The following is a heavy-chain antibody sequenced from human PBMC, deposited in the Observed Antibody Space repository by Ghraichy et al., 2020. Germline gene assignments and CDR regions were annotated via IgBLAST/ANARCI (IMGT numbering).Heavy chain of an antibody. CDR3: ARDLWFGESHYGMDV. Sequence: SETLSLTCTVSGGSISSYYWSWIRQPPGKGLEWIGYIYYSGSTNYNPSLKSRVTISVDTSKNQFSLKLSSVTAADTAVYYCARDLWFGESHYGMDVWGQGTTVTVSS. J-gene: IGHJ6*02. D-gene: IGHD3-10*01. V-gene: IGHV4-59*12. CDR1: GGSISSYY. CDR2: IYYSGST.